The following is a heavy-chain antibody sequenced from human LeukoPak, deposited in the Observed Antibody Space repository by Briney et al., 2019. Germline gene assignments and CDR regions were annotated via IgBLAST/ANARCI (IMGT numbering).Heavy chain of an antibody. CDR2: IKEDRTAD. CDR1: GFSVRDFW. V-gene: IGHV3-7*01. D-gene: IGHD4-23*01. J-gene: IGHJ4*02. CDR3: VRGGWELDY. Sequence: PGGSLRLSCAASGFSVRDFWMDWVRQAPGKGLEWVAHIKEDRTADYYVDSVKGRFTISKDDGKNSLHLQMNSLRVEDTAVYYCVRGGWELDYWGQGTLVTVSS.